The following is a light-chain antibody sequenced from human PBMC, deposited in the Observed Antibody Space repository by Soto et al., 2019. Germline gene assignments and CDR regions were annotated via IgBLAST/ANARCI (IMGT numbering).Light chain of an antibody. CDR2: DVS. J-gene: IGLJ1*01. Sequence: QSVPTQPRSVSGSPGQSVTISCTGTSSDVGGYNYVSWYQQHPGKAPKLMIYDVSKRPSGVPDRFSGSKSGNTASLTISGLQAEDEADYYCCSYAGSYTDVFGTGTKVTVL. V-gene: IGLV2-11*01. CDR1: SSDVGGYNY. CDR3: CSYAGSYTDV.